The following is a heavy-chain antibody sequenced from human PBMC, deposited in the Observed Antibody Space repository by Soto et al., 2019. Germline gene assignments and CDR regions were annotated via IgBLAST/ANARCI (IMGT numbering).Heavy chain of an antibody. CDR2: IYWNDDE. V-gene: IGHV2-5*01. J-gene: IGHJ4*02. CDR3: AHKPDNWNYGGV. Sequence: QITLKESGPTLVKLTQTLTLTCTFSGFSLTTSGLGVGWIRQPPGKALEWLALIYWNDDEYYSPSLRSRLTITKDTSKNQVVLTMTNMDPVDTATYYCAHKPDNWNYGGVWGQGTLVTVSS. CDR1: GFSLTTSGLG. D-gene: IGHD1-7*01.